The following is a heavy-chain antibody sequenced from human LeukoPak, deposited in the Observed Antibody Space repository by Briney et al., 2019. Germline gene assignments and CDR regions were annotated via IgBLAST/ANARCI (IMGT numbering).Heavy chain of an antibody. J-gene: IGHJ4*02. V-gene: IGHV1-2*02. CDR2: LNPKSGGT. Sequence: ASVKVSCKASGYTFTGYYMHWVRQAPGQGLEWMGWLNPKSGGTNYGQKFQGRVTMTRDTSIRTAYMELSRLRSDDTAVYYCARDKTRGLGYSYSKSGNYFDYWGQGTLVTVSS. CDR1: GYTFTGYY. CDR3: ARDKTRGLGYSYSKSGNYFDY. D-gene: IGHD5-18*01.